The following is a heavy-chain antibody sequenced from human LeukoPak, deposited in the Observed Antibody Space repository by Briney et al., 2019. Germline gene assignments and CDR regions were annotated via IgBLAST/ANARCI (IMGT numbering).Heavy chain of an antibody. Sequence: PGGSLRLSCAASGFTFSSYAMSWVRRAPGKGLEWVSAISGSGGSTYYADSVKGRFTISRDNSKNTLYLQMNSLRAEDTAVYYCAKSNDFWSGYYPYYFDYWGQGTLVTVSS. D-gene: IGHD3-3*01. CDR2: ISGSGGST. V-gene: IGHV3-23*01. CDR1: GFTFSSYA. J-gene: IGHJ4*02. CDR3: AKSNDFWSGYYPYYFDY.